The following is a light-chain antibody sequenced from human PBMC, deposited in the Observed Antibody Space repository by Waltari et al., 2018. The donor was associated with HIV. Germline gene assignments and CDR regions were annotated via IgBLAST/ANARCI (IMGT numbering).Light chain of an antibody. Sequence: QSALTQPASVSGSPGQSITISCTGTSSYVGGYNYVSWYQQHPGKAPKLMIYEVSNRPSGVSKRFSGSKSGNTASLTITGLQAEDEADYYCSSYTSSSTVVFGGGTKLTVL. CDR2: EVS. CDR3: SSYTSSSTVV. J-gene: IGLJ2*01. V-gene: IGLV2-14*01. CDR1: SSYVGGYNY.